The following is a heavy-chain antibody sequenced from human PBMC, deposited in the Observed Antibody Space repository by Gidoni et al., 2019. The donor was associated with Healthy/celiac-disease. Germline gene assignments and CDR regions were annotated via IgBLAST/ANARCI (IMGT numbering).Heavy chain of an antibody. CDR1: GFTFSSYS. CDR2: ISRSSSYI. J-gene: IGHJ4*02. Sequence: EVQLVESGGGLVKPGGSLRLSCAASGFTFSSYSMTWVRQAPGKGLEWVTSISRSSSYIYYADSVKGRFTISRDNAKNSLYLQRNSLRAEDTAVYYCARDGRSTGTFDYWGQGTLVNVSS. V-gene: IGHV3-21*01. D-gene: IGHD3-10*01. CDR3: ARDGRSTGTFDY.